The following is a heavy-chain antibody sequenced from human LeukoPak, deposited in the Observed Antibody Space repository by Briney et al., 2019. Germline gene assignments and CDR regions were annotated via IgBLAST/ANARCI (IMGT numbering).Heavy chain of an antibody. CDR1: GFTFSSYG. V-gene: IGHV3-30*18. D-gene: IGHD4-17*01. Sequence: GGSLRLSCAASGFTFSSYGMHWVRQAPGKGLEWVAVIPYDGSNKYYADSVKGRFTISRDNSKNTLYLQMNSLRAEDTAVYYCAKGASVRGADGDAFDIWGQGTMVTVSS. J-gene: IGHJ3*02. CDR2: IPYDGSNK. CDR3: AKGASVRGADGDAFDI.